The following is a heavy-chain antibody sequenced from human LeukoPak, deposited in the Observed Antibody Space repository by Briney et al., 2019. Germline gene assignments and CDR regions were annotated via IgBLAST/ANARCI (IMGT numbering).Heavy chain of an antibody. CDR2: IWYDTSNK. D-gene: IGHD6-13*01. Sequence: GGSLRLSCSASGFTFSSYGMHWVRQAPGKGLEWVAVIWYDTSNKYYADSVKGRFTISRDDSKNTLYLQMNSLRAEDTAVYYCARDLAAAGTWFDPWGQGTLVTVSS. CDR3: ARDLAAAGTWFDP. V-gene: IGHV3-33*08. J-gene: IGHJ5*02. CDR1: GFTFSSYG.